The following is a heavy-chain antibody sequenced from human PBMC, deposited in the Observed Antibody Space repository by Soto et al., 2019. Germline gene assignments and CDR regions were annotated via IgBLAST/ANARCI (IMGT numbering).Heavy chain of an antibody. J-gene: IGHJ5*02. CDR1: GGSISSTNW. CDR2: IYHSGST. CDR3: ATLPPRIEVRLLPVTP. Sequence: QVQLRESGPGLVKPSGTLSLTCAVSGGSISSTNWWTWVRQSPEKGLEWIGEIYHSGSTNYNPSLRGRVTLAVDKSNNQFSLTMRSMTAADTAVYFCATLPPRIEVRLLPVTPWGQGTLVTVSS. V-gene: IGHV4-4*02. D-gene: IGHD6-25*01.